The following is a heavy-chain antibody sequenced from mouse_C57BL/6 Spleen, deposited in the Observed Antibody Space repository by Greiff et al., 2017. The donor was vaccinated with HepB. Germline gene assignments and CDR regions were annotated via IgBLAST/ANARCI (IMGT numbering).Heavy chain of an antibody. CDR1: GYTFTSYW. CDR2: IDPSDSYT. Sequence: VQLQQPGAELVMPGASVKLSCKASGYTFTSYWIHWVKQRPGQGLEWIGEIDPSDSYTNYNQKFKGKSTLTVDKSSSTAYMQLSSLTSEDSAVYYCARLLGPSFDYWGQGTTLTVSS. D-gene: IGHD4-1*01. CDR3: ARLLGPSFDY. V-gene: IGHV1-69*01. J-gene: IGHJ2*01.